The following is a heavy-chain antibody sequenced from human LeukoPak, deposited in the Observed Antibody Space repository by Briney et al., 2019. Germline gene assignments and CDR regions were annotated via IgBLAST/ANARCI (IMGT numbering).Heavy chain of an antibody. CDR3: VRHTRYTWKDL. J-gene: IGHJ5*02. V-gene: IGHV4-34*01. CDR1: RGPFGGFY. Sequence: SETLSLTCAVSRGPFGGFYWSWIRQPPGKGLEWIGEIDHSGSTNYIPSLNSRVSISVDTSKNQFSLRLTSVTAADTAVYYCVRHTRYTWKDLWGQGTLVTVSS. CDR2: IDHSGST. D-gene: IGHD3-16*02.